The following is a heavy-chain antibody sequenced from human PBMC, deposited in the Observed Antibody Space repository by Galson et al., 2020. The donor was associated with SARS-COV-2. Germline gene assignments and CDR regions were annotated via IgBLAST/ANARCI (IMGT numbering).Heavy chain of an antibody. CDR2: INHSGST. CDR3: AREAYSSSWGEGWFDP. D-gene: IGHD6-13*01. CDR1: GGSFSGYY. J-gene: IGHJ5*02. V-gene: IGHV4-34*01. Sequence: SETLSLTCAVYGGSFSGYYWSWIRQPPGKGLEWIGEINHSGSTNYNPSLKSRVTISVDTSKNQFSLKLSSVTAADTAVYYCAREAYSSSWGEGWFDPWGQGTLVTVSS.